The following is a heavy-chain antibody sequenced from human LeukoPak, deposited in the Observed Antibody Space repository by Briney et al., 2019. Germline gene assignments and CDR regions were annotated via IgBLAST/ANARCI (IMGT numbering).Heavy chain of an antibody. Sequence: SGGSLRLSCAASGFTFSSYGMHWVRQAPGKGLEWVAVIWYDGSNKYYADSVKGRSTISRDNSKNTPYLQMNSLRAEDTAAYYCAKDRSPDYYLSSNDIWGQGIMVTVSS. J-gene: IGHJ3*02. CDR3: AKDRSPDYYLSSNDI. CDR2: IWYDGSNK. D-gene: IGHD3-22*01. CDR1: GFTFSSYG. V-gene: IGHV3-33*06.